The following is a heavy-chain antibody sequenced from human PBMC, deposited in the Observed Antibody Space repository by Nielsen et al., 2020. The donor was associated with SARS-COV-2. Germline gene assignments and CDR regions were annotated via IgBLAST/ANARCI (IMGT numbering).Heavy chain of an antibody. D-gene: IGHD4-11*01. V-gene: IGHV4-31*03. CDR3: ARMIGYSTSSDS. Sequence: SETLSLTCTVSGGSIKTASYYWSWIRQHPEWGLEWVGYIYHTGSTYYNAALESRVTISADMSKNQFSLELTSLTAADTAVYYCARMIGYSTSSDSWGQGILVTVSS. J-gene: IGHJ4*02. CDR1: GGSIKTASYY. CDR2: IYHTGST.